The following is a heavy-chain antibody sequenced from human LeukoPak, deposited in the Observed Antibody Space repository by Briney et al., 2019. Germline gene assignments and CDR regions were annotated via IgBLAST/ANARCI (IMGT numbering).Heavy chain of an antibody. CDR1: GFTFSSYG. V-gene: IGHV3-30*03. CDR2: ISYDGSNK. D-gene: IGHD1-26*01. CDR3: ARGHIVGATDDAFDI. Sequence: GGSLRLSCAASGFTFSSYGMHWVRQAPGKGLEWVAVISYDGSNKYYADSVKGRFTISRDNSKNTLYLQMNSLRAEDTAVYYCARGHIVGATDDAFDIWGQGTMVTVSS. J-gene: IGHJ3*02.